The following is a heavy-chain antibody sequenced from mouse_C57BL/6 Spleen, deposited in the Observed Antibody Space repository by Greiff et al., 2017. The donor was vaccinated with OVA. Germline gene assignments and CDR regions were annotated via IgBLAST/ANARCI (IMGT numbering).Heavy chain of an antibody. Sequence: QVQLQQPGAELVRPGTSVKLSCKASGYTFTSYWMHWVKQRPGQGLEWIGVIDPSDSYTNYNQKFKGKATLTVDTSSSTAYMQLSSLTSEDSAVYYCASILRYSPFAYWGQGTLVTVSA. D-gene: IGHD1-1*01. CDR3: ASILRYSPFAY. CDR2: IDPSDSYT. J-gene: IGHJ3*01. V-gene: IGHV1-59*01. CDR1: GYTFTSYW.